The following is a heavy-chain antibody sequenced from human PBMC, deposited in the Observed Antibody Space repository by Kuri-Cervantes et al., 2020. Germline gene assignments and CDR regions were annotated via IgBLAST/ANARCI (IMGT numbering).Heavy chain of an antibody. CDR3: ARSRRLGFLDY. J-gene: IGHJ4*02. Sequence: SDTLSFTCTVSGGSISSGSYYWSWIRQPAGKGLEWIGRIYTSGSTNYNPSLKSRVTISVDTSKNQFSLKLSSVTAADTAVYYCARSRRLGFLDYWGQGTLVTVSS. CDR1: GGSISSGSYY. V-gene: IGHV4-61*02. CDR2: IYTSGST. D-gene: IGHD2/OR15-2a*01.